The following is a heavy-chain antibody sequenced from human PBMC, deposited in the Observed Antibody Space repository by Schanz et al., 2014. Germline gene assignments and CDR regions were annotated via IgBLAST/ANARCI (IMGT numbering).Heavy chain of an antibody. J-gene: IGHJ3*02. CDR2: MYINSGST. Sequence: EVQLAESGGGLIQPGGSLRLSCAVSGFTVNTNYMSWVRQAPGKGLEWISSMYINSGSTQYADSVRGRFTISRDNAKNSLFLQMNSLRADDTAVYYCARDMLRRYGALEIWGRGTMVTVSS. V-gene: IGHV3-53*01. CDR1: GFTVNTNY. D-gene: IGHD2-8*01. CDR3: ARDMLRRYGALEI.